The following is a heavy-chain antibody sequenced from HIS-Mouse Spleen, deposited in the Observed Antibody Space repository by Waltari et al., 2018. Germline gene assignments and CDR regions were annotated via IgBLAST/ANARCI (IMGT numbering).Heavy chain of an antibody. V-gene: IGHV4-34*01. Sequence: QVQLQQWGAGLLKPSETLSLTCAVHGGSFSGYYWSWIRQPPGKGLEWIGEINHSGSTNYNPSLKSRVTISVDTSKNQFSLKLSSVTAADTAVYYCARGSGDRWFDPWGQGTLVTVSS. D-gene: IGHD3-10*01. CDR1: GGSFSGYY. J-gene: IGHJ5*02. CDR3: ARGSGDRWFDP. CDR2: INHSGST.